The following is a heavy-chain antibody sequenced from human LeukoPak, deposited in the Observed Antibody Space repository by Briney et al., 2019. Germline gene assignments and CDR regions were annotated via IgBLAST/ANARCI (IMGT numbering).Heavy chain of an antibody. Sequence: ASVKVSCKASGGTLSSYAISWVRQAPGQGLEWMGRIIPIFGTANYAQKFQGRVTITTDESTSTAYMELSSLRSEDTAVYYCARDYDILTGCGGVWGQGTLVTVSS. V-gene: IGHV1-69*05. CDR3: ARDYDILTGCGGV. CDR1: GGTLSSYA. CDR2: IIPIFGTA. J-gene: IGHJ4*02. D-gene: IGHD3-9*01.